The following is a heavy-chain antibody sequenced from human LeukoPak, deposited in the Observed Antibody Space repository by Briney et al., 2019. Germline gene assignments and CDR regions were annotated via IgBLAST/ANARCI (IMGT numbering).Heavy chain of an antibody. V-gene: IGHV3-21*01. CDR1: GFTFSSYS. J-gene: IGHJ6*02. Sequence: GGSLRLSCAASGFTFSSYSMNWVRQAPGKGLEWVSSISSSSSYIYYADSVKGRFTISRDNAKNSLYLQMNSLRAEDTAVYYCARERSIAAAARYYYYGMDVWGQGTTVTVSS. CDR3: ARERSIAAAARYYYYGMDV. CDR2: ISSSSSYI. D-gene: IGHD6-13*01.